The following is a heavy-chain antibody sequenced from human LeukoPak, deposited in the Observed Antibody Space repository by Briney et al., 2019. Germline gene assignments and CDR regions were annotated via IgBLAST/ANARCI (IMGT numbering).Heavy chain of an antibody. Sequence: SETLSLPCAVYGGHFSGYYWSWIRQPPGKGLEWIGEILPCGSCNYNPSLKSRVTISVDTSKNQFSQKLSSVTNADTAVYYCARDIVVEPATFDPWGQGALVTVSS. V-gene: IGHV4-34*12. CDR1: GGHFSGYY. J-gene: IGHJ5*02. CDR3: ARDIVVEPATFDP. CDR2: ILPCGSC. D-gene: IGHD2-2*01.